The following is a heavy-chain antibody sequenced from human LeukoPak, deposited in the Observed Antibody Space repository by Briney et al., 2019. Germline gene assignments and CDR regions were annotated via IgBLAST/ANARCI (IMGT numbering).Heavy chain of an antibody. CDR1: GGSISSYY. CDR2: IYTSGST. V-gene: IGHV4-4*07. Sequence: PSETLPLTCTVSGGSISSYYWSWIRQPAGKGLEWIGRIYTSGSTNYNPSLKSRVTMSVDTSKNQFSLKLSSVTAADTAVYYCARDPGITGTTGLDYWGQGTLVTVSS. CDR3: ARDPGITGTTGLDY. D-gene: IGHD1-7*01. J-gene: IGHJ4*02.